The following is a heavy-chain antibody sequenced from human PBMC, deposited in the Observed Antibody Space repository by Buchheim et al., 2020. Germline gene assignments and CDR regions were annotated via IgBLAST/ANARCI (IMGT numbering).Heavy chain of an antibody. V-gene: IGHV4-61*01. Sequence: QVQLQESGPGLAKPSETLSLTCTVSGGSVSSGNYYWSWIRQPPGKGLEWIGSISYSGNTNYNPSLKSRVTISVDPSKHQFSLKLISLTAADTAVYYCARGPRSITWFDPWGQGTL. CDR3: ARGPRSITWFDP. D-gene: IGHD6-6*01. CDR1: GGSVSSGNYY. CDR2: ISYSGNT. J-gene: IGHJ5*02.